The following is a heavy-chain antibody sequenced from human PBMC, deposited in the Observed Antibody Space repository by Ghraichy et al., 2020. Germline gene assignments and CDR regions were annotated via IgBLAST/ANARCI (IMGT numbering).Heavy chain of an antibody. CDR2: ISSIGGTI. J-gene: IGHJ6*02. CDR3: AKGDERNNYAFYGMDV. Sequence: AGSLRLSCAASGFTFRNYAMSWVRQAPGKGLEWVSGISSIGGTIYYGGSVKGRFTISRDNSKNTLYLQMNSLRAEDTALYYCAKGDERNNYAFYGMDVWGQGTTVTVSS. D-gene: IGHD5-24*01. CDR1: GFTFRNYA. V-gene: IGHV3-23*01.